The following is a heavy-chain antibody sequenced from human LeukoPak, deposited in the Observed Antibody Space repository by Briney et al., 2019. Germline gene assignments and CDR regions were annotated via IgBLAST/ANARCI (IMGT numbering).Heavy chain of an antibody. D-gene: IGHD5-24*01. J-gene: IGHJ4*02. CDR2: VKGDGSFT. V-gene: IGHV3-74*01. CDR3: VRDGDDFNFDY. Sequence: GGSLRLSCAASGFTFRSYWMPWVRQAPGKGLVWVSRVKGDGSFTNYSDSVYGRFTISRDNAKNTLYLHMHSLRAEDTAVYYCVRDGDDFNFDYWGQGSLVTVSS. CDR1: GFTFRSYW.